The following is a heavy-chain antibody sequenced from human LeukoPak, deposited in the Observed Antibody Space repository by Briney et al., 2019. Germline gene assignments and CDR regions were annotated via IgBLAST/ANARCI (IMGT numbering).Heavy chain of an antibody. CDR1: GYSFTSYW. J-gene: IGHJ6*04. D-gene: IGHD4-17*01. V-gene: IGHV1-2*02. CDR2: IDPNSGGT. Sequence: GESLKISCKGSGYSFTSYWIGWVRQMPGKGLEWMGWIDPNSGGTNYAQKFQGRVTMTRDTSISTAYMELSSLRSEDTAVYYCAEWVTTSGVWGKGTTVTVSS. CDR3: AEWVTTSGV.